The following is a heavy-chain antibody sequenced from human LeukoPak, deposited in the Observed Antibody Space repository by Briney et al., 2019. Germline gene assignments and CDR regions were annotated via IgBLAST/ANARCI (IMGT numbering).Heavy chain of an antibody. D-gene: IGHD4-17*01. CDR1: GGSISSSSYY. CDR3: ASRVDYGDSVTYYYYYMDV. Sequence: SETLSLTCTVSGGSISSSSYYWGWIRQPPGKGLEWIGSIYYSGSTYYNPSLKSRVTISVDTSKNQFSLKLSSVTAADTAVYYCASRVDYGDSVTYYYYYMDVWGKGTTVTVSS. V-gene: IGHV4-39*07. CDR2: IYYSGST. J-gene: IGHJ6*03.